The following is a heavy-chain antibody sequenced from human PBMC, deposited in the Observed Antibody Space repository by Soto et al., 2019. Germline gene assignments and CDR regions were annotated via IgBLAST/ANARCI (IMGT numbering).Heavy chain of an antibody. D-gene: IGHD1-26*01. Sequence: EVQLVESGGGLVQPGGSLRLSCAASGFTFSSYWMHWVRQAPGKGPVWVSRINSDGSSTSYADSVKGRFTISRDNAKNTLYLQTNSLRAXXTAVYYCARGGSLNWYFDLWGRGTLVTVSS. CDR3: ARGGSLNWYFDL. CDR2: INSDGSST. CDR1: GFTFSSYW. V-gene: IGHV3-74*01. J-gene: IGHJ2*01.